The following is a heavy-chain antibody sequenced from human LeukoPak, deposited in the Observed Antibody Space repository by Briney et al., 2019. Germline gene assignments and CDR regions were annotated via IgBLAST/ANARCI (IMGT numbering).Heavy chain of an antibody. CDR1: GGSFSGYY. V-gene: IGHV4-34*01. CDR2: INHSGST. CDR3: AGAAAGTGAFDY. J-gene: IGHJ4*02. Sequence: TSETLSLTCAVYGGSFSGYYWSWIRQPPGKGLEWIGEINHSGSTNYNPSLKSRVTISVDTSKNQFSLKLSSVTAADTAVYYCAGAAAGTGAFDYWGQGTLVTVSS. D-gene: IGHD6-13*01.